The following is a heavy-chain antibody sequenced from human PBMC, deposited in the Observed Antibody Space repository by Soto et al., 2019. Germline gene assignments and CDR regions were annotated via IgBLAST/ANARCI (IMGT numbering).Heavy chain of an antibody. V-gene: IGHV4-30-2*02. J-gene: IGHJ5*02. CDR3: ARLLFSGGSWFDP. CDR2: IYHSGST. Sequence: PSETLSLTCAVSGGSISSGGYSWSWIRQPPGKGLEWIGYIYHSGSTYYNPSLKSRVTISLDRSKKQFSLKLSSVTAADTAVYYCARLLFSGGSWFDPWGQGTLVTVS. CDR1: GGSISSGGYS. D-gene: IGHD3-16*01.